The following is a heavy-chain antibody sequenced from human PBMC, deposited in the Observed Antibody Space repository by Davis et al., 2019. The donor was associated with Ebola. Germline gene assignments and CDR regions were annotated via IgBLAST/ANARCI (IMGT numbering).Heavy chain of an antibody. D-gene: IGHD1-26*01. CDR3: AKVSGSYGY. J-gene: IGHJ4*02. CDR2: ISGSGGTT. V-gene: IGHV3-64*04. CDR1: GFTFSSYA. Sequence: PGGSLRLSCSAPGFTFSSYAMHWVRQAPGKGLEWVSAISGSGGTTYYAGSVKGRFTISRANSKNTLYLQMNSLRAEDTAVYYCAKVSGSYGYWGQGTLVTVSS.